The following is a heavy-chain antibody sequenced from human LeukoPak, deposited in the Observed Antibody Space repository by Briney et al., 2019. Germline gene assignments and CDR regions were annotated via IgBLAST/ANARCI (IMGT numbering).Heavy chain of an antibody. D-gene: IGHD6-19*01. J-gene: IGHJ4*02. CDR3: ARGVAASKLQAYDY. CDR1: GFTFSSYG. CDR2: ISSSSSYV. Sequence: GGSLRLSCAASGFTFSSYGMNWVRQAPGKGLEWVSSISSSSSYVYYADSVKGRFTISRDNAKNSLYLQMNSLRAEDTAVYYCARGVAASKLQAYDYWGQGTLVTVSS. V-gene: IGHV3-21*01.